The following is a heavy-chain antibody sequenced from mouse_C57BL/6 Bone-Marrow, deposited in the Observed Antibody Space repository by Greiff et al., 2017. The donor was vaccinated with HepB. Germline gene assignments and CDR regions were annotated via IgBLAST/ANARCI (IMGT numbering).Heavy chain of an antibody. CDR2: IYPGGGYT. Sequence: QVQLKESGAELVRPGTSVKMSCKASGYTFTNYWIGWAKQRPGHGLEWIGDIYPGGGYTNYNEKFKGKATLTADKSSSTAYMQFSSLTSEDSAIYYCARGGDLVEWDYFDYWGQGTTLTVSS. CDR1: GYTFTNYW. D-gene: IGHD1-1*01. V-gene: IGHV1-63*01. CDR3: ARGGDLVEWDYFDY. J-gene: IGHJ2*01.